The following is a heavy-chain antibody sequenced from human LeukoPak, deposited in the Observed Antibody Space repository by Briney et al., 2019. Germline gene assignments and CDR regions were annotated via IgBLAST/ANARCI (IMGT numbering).Heavy chain of an antibody. J-gene: IGHJ4*02. Sequence: GGSLRLSCAASGFTFSNSGLHWVRQAPGKGLVWVSRINERGSSTSYADSVKGRFTISRDNAKNTLYLQMNNLRADDTAVYYCAGGRLVATSKAVAIDYWGQGTLVTVSS. CDR3: AGGRLVATSKAVAIDY. CDR1: GFTFSNSG. CDR2: INERGSST. D-gene: IGHD5-12*01. V-gene: IGHV3-74*01.